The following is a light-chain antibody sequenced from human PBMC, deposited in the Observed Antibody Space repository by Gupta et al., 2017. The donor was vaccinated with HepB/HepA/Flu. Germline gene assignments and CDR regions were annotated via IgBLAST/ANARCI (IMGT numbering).Light chain of an antibody. CDR2: RND. V-gene: IGLV1-47*01. Sequence: YVLTQPPSVSGPPRQRVTISCSGSSSHVGRSFVYWYQPFPGAAPKLLIYRNDQRPSGVPDRFSGSKSGSSASLAISGLRSEDEAYYYCAAWDTSLRVVVFGGGTKLTVL. CDR3: AAWDTSLRVVV. J-gene: IGLJ2*01. CDR1: SSHVGRSF.